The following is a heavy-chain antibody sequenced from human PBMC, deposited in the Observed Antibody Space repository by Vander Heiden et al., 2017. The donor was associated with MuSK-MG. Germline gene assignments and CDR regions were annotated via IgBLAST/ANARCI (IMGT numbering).Heavy chain of an antibody. CDR1: GFTSDHYA. CDR2: ISGTGSAT. D-gene: IGHD6-19*01. V-gene: IGHV3-23*04. J-gene: IGHJ4*02. CDR3: ARSGHSSNTYIFETPYFEY. Sequence: EVRLVESGGGLVQRGGSVGLSCTTSGFTSDHYARSGVRQAAGKGLEWGSIISGTGSATYYADSVKGRYTISRDNSKNTVFLQMHRRRADDTAVYDGARSGHSSNTYIFETPYFEYWGQGARGTVSA.